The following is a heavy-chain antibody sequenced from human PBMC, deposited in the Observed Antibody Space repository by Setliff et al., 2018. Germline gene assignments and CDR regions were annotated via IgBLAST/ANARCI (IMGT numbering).Heavy chain of an antibody. Sequence: GESQKISCKGSGYSFTSYWIGWVRQMPGKGLEWMGIIYPGVSDTSYSPSFQGQVTISADKSISTAYLQWSCLKASDTAMYYCARRITGTGNGYDPWGQGTLFTVSS. CDR1: GYSFTSYW. D-gene: IGHD1-20*01. V-gene: IGHV5-51*01. J-gene: IGHJ5*02. CDR3: ARRITGTGNGYDP. CDR2: IYPGVSDT.